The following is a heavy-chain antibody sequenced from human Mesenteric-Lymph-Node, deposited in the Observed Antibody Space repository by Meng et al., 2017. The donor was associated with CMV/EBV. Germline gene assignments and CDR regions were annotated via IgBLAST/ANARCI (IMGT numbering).Heavy chain of an antibody. V-gene: IGHV2-5*01. CDR1: GFSLSTSGAG. J-gene: IGHJ5*02. D-gene: IGHD3-10*02. Sequence: SGPTLVKPTQTLTLTCSFSGFSLSTSGAGVGWIRQTPGKAPEWLALIYWNDDKRYSPSLSSRLTITKDTSKNQVVLTMTNMDPVDTATYYCAHRQAGSLMLGWFDPWGQGTLVTVSS. CDR2: IYWNDDK. CDR3: AHRQAGSLMLGWFDP.